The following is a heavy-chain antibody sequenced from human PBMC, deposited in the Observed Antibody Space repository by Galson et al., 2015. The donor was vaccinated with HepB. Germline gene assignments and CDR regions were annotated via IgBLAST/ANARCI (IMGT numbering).Heavy chain of an antibody. D-gene: IGHD5-18*01. CDR2: ISSRSDYI. CDR1: GFIFSDYY. J-gene: IGHJ4*02. CDR3: ASDRVDTTM. Sequence: SLRLSCAASGFIFSDYYMSWIRQAPGKGLEWVSYISSRSDYINYADSVKGRFTISRDNAKNSLYLQMNSLRAEDTAVYYCASDRVDTTMWGQGTLVTVSS. V-gene: IGHV3-11*05.